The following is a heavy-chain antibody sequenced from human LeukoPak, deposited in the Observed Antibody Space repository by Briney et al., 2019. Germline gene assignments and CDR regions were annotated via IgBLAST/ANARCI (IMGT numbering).Heavy chain of an antibody. D-gene: IGHD6-19*01. CDR3: ARGSSLAVAP. CDR2: MNPNSGNT. J-gene: IGHJ4*02. V-gene: IGHV1-8*01. Sequence: ASVKVSCKASGYTFTRYDINWVRQATGQGLGWMGWMNPNSGNTGYAQRFQGRVTMTRNTSISTAYMELSSLRSENMAVYYCARGSSLAVAPWGQGTLVTVSS. CDR1: GYTFTRYD.